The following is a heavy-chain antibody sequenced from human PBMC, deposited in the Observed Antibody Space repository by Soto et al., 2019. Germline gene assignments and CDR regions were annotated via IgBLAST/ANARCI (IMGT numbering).Heavy chain of an antibody. CDR3: AKYTEIAWAGLFDY. CDR1: GDSISSGGYY. Sequence: PSETLSLTCTVSGDSISSGGYYWSWIRQHPGKGLEWIGYISYSGSTYYNPSLKSRVTISVDTSKNQFSLKLSSVTAADTAVYYCAKYTEIAWAGLFDYWGQGTLVTVSS. CDR2: ISYSGST. D-gene: IGHD1-26*01. V-gene: IGHV4-31*03. J-gene: IGHJ4*02.